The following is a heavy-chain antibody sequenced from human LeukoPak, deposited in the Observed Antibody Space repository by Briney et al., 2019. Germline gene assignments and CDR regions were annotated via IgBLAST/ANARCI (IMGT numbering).Heavy chain of an antibody. D-gene: IGHD3-10*01. Sequence: SETLSLTCTVSGGSISSYYWSWIWQPPGKGLEWIGYIYYSGSTNYNPSLKSRVTISVDTSKNQFSLKLSSVTAADTAVYYCARFLMVRGVIGYFDYWGQGTLVTVSS. V-gene: IGHV4-59*01. J-gene: IGHJ4*02. CDR1: GGSISSYY. CDR3: ARFLMVRGVIGYFDY. CDR2: IYYSGST.